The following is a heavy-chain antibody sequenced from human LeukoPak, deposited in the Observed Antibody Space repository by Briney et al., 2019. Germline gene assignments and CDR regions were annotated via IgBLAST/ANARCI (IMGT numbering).Heavy chain of an antibody. CDR3: ARGEGTYYGMDV. CDR2: IIPIFGTA. J-gene: IGHJ6*02. D-gene: IGHD3-10*01. Sequence: SVKVSCKASGGTFTSYAISWVRQAPGQGLEWMGGIIPIFGTANYAQKFQGRVTITADESTSTAYMELSSLRSEDTAVYYCARGEGTYYGMDVWGQGTTVTVSS. CDR1: GGTFTSYA. V-gene: IGHV1-69*13.